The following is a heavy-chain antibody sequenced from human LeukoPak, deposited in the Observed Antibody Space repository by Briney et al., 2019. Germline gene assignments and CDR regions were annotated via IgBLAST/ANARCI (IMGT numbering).Heavy chain of an antibody. CDR3: ARGGGDFWSGYYHFDY. Sequence: ASVKVSCKASGYTFTSYYMHWVRQAPGQGLEWMGWINPNSGGTNYAQKFQGRVTMTRDTSISTAYMELSRLRSDDTAVYYCARGGGDFWSGYYHFDYWGQGTLVTVSS. CDR1: GYTFTSYY. CDR2: INPNSGGT. J-gene: IGHJ4*02. D-gene: IGHD3-3*01. V-gene: IGHV1-2*02.